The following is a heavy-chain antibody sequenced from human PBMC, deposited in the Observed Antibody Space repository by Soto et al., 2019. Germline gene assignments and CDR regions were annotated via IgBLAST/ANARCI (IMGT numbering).Heavy chain of an antibody. Sequence: QVQLQESGPGLVKPSETLSLTCTVSGGSISSYYWSWIRQPPGKGLEWIGYIYYSGSTNYNPSLKGRVTMSVDTSKNQFSLKLSSVTAADTAVYYCARNERWLQWTGMDVWGQGTTVTVSS. J-gene: IGHJ6*02. CDR2: IYYSGST. V-gene: IGHV4-59*01. CDR3: ARNERWLQWTGMDV. CDR1: GGSISSYY. D-gene: IGHD5-12*01.